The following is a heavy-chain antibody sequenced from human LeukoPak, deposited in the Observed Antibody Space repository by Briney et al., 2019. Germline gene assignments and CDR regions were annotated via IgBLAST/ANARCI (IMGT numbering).Heavy chain of an antibody. Sequence: SETLSLTCSVSGGSISSGNSYWTWIRQRPGKGLEWIGYIYYTGSTYYNPSLKSRLTISVDTSKNQFSLKLSSMTAADTAVYYCARGPYYYDSSGYYVYDYWGQGTLVTVSS. J-gene: IGHJ4*02. D-gene: IGHD3-22*01. CDR3: ARGPYYYDSSGYYVYDY. CDR1: GGSISSGNSY. V-gene: IGHV4-31*03. CDR2: IYYTGST.